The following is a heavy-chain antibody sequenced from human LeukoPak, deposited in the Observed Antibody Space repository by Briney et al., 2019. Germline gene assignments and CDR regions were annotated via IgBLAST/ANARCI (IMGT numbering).Heavy chain of an antibody. CDR1: GGSISSSSYY. J-gene: IGHJ3*02. CDR2: IYYSGST. CDR3: ARVLVHDPMAFDI. D-gene: IGHD2-8*02. Sequence: SETLSLTCTVSGGSISSSSYYWGWIRQPPGKGLEWIGSIYYSGSTYYNPSLKSRVTISVDTSKNQFSLKLSSVTAADTAVYYCARVLVHDPMAFDIWGQGTMVTVSS. V-gene: IGHV4-39*07.